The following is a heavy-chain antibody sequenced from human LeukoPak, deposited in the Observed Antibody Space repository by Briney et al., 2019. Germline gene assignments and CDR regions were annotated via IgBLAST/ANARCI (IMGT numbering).Heavy chain of an antibody. D-gene: IGHD3-10*01. CDR3: ASNDYNYYGSGSYYAHVP. J-gene: IGHJ5*02. CDR2: INHSGST. Sequence: PSETLSLTCTVSGGSVTTSYYWSWIRQPPGKGLEWIGEINHSGSTNYNPSLKSRLTISVDTSKNQFSLKLSSVTAADTAVYYCASNDYNYYGSGSYYAHVPWGQGTLVTVSS. CDR1: GGSVTTSYY. V-gene: IGHV4-34*01.